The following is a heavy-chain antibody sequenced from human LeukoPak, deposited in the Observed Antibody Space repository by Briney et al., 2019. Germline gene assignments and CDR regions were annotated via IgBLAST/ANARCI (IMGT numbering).Heavy chain of an antibody. CDR2: IYYSGSS. D-gene: IGHD1-1*01. V-gene: IGHV4-59*08. J-gene: IGHJ2*01. CDR3: ARRTGSGCYWYLEL. Sequence: SETLSLTCTVSGGSLGTDFWSWIRQPPGKGLEWIGYIYYSGSSNYNPSLKSRATISVDTSKNQFSLRLRSVTASDTAVYYCARRTGSGCYWYLELWGRGTLVTVSS. CDR1: GGSLGTDF.